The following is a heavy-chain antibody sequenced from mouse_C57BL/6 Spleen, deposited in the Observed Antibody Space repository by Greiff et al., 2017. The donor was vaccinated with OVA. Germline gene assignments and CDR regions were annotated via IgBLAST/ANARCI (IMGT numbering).Heavy chain of an antibody. CDR2: FYAGSGSI. Sequence: QVQLQQSGAELVKPGASVKLSCKASGYTFTAYTIHWVQQRSGTGLEWIGWFYAGSGSIKYNEKLKDQATLTADNSYSPVSLARSRLTSEDSAVYVCARHDDGYYGFAYGGQGTLVTVSA. CDR1: GYTFTAYT. J-gene: IGHJ3*01. CDR3: ARHDDGYYGFAY. D-gene: IGHD2-3*01. V-gene: IGHV1-62-2*01.